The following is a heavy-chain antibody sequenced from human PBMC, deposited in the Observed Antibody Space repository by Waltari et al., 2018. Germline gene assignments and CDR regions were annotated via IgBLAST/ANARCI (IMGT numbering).Heavy chain of an antibody. CDR1: GFTFSSDG. J-gene: IGHJ3*02. V-gene: IGHV3-33*01. CDR3: ARDRRLEARGMYAFDI. Sequence: QVQLVESGGGVGQPGRSLRLSCAASGFTFSSDGMHWVRQAPGKGLEWVAVIWYDGSNKYYADSVKGRVTISRDNSKNTLYLQMNSLRAEDTAVYYCARDRRLEARGMYAFDIWGQGTMVTVSS. D-gene: IGHD3-10*01. CDR2: IWYDGSNK.